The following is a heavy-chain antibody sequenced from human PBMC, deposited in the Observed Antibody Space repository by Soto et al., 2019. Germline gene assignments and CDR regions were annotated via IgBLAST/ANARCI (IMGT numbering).Heavy chain of an antibody. D-gene: IGHD3-10*01. CDR1: GYTFTRYY. CDR2: INPNSGGT. J-gene: IGHJ3*02. Sequence: ASMKVSCKASGYTFTRYYMHWVRQDPGQGLEWKGRINPNSGGTNYAQKFQGWVTMTRDTSISTAYMELSRLRSDDTAVYYFSRGPQGGVLWFGELLSAFDIWGQGTMVTVSS. V-gene: IGHV1-2*04. CDR3: SRGPQGGVLWFGELLSAFDI.